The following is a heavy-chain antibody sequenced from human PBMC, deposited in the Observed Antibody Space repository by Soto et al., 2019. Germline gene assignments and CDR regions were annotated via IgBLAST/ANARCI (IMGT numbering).Heavy chain of an antibody. Sequence: QVQLQESGPGLVRPSETLSLTCSVSDGSISGLYWTWVRQSPGKGLEWIGWIYSSGTTNYNPSLKSRVAFSVDTSNNQFSLKLTSVTAADTAIYYCARLRNHYFMDARGKGTTVAVSS. J-gene: IGHJ6*03. D-gene: IGHD1-1*01. V-gene: IGHV4-59*08. CDR2: IYSSGTT. CDR1: DGSISGLY. CDR3: ARLRNHYFMDA.